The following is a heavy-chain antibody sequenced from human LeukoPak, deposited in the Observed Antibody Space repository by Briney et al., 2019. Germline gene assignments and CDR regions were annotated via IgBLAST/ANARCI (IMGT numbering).Heavy chain of an antibody. D-gene: IGHD6-19*01. Sequence: ASVTVSFTGSGYTFTNYGISWLRQAPGRGIEWMGWISGYNGNTNYAQKLQGRVTMTTDTSTSTAYMELRSLRSDDTAVYYCARDGGSGLYYFDYWGQGTLVTASS. V-gene: IGHV1-18*01. CDR3: ARDGGSGLYYFDY. J-gene: IGHJ4*02. CDR1: GYTFTNYG. CDR2: ISGYNGNT.